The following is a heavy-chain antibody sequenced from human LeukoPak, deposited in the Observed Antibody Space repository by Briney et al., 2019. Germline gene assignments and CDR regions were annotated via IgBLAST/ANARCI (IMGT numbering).Heavy chain of an antibody. J-gene: IGHJ5*02. Sequence: SETLSLTCSVSGGSVSGYYWSWIRQPPGSGLEWVGYIHHGGSTKYNPSLKSRVAISVDTSKNQFSLKLSSVTAADTAVYYCAREFPDWFDPWGQGTLVTVSS. CDR3: AREFPDWFDP. CDR2: IHHGGST. CDR1: GGSVSGYY. V-gene: IGHV4-59*02.